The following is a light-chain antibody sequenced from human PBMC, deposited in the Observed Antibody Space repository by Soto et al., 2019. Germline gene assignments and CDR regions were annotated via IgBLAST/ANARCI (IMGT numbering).Light chain of an antibody. V-gene: IGLV2-8*01. J-gene: IGLJ1*01. CDR2: AVN. Sequence: HSVLTQPPPASGSPGHSVTISSTGTSSDVGGYQYVSWYQQYPGKAPKLIIYAVNKRPSGVADRFSGSRSGDTASLTVSEFQAEDVADYYCSSYAGSNTYVFGTGTKVTGL. CDR1: SSDVGGYQY. CDR3: SSYAGSNTYV.